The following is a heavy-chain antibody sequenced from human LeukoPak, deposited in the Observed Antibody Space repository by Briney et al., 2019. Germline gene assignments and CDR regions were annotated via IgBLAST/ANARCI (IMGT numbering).Heavy chain of an antibody. D-gene: IGHD5-24*01. V-gene: IGHV1-18*01. CDR3: ARGGEMATKHYYYYGMDV. CDR2: ISAYNGNT. Sequence: ASVMVSCKASGYTFTSYGISWVRQAPGQGLEWMGWISAYNGNTNYAQKLQGRVTMTTDTSTSTAYMELRSLRSDDTAVYYCARGGEMATKHYYYYGMDVWGQGTTVTVSS. J-gene: IGHJ6*02. CDR1: GYTFTSYG.